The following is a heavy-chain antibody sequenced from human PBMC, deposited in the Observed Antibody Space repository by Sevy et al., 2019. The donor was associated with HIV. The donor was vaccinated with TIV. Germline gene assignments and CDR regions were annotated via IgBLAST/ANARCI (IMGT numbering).Heavy chain of an antibody. CDR1: GFTFSNYA. CDR2: ISGSGGSGTKT. J-gene: IGHJ4*02. Sequence: GGSLRLSCAASGFTFSNYAMNWVRQAPGKGLEWVSGISGSGGSGTKTNYADSVKVRFTISRDDSKNSLFLQLNGLRAEDTAIYYCARKYDSSGYFDYWGQGTLVTVSS. CDR3: ARKYDSSGYFDY. D-gene: IGHD3-22*01. V-gene: IGHV3-23*01.